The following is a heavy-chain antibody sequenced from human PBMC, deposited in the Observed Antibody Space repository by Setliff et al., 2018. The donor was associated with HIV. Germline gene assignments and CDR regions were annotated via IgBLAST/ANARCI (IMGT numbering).Heavy chain of an antibody. V-gene: IGHV4-38-2*02. CDR3: ARVGLRFKYTFDY. Sequence: SETLSLTCTVSGDFFSSDYYWGWIRQSPGKGLEWIGEINPVGRNDNYNPSLNNRAAIVLDTSKNQFSLWLTSVTAADTAVYYCARVGLRFKYTFDYWGQGMLVTVSS. CDR1: GDFFSSDYY. J-gene: IGHJ4*02. D-gene: IGHD5-12*01. CDR2: INPVGRND.